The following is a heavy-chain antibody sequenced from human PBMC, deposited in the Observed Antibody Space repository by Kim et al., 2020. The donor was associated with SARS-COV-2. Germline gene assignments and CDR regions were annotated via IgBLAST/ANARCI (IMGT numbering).Heavy chain of an antibody. V-gene: IGHV7-4-1*02. CDR3: ARAATMIVVGSGTFLDY. CDR2: INTNTGNP. CDR1: GYTFTSYA. D-gene: IGHD3-22*01. Sequence: ASVKVSCKASGYTFTSYAMNWVRQAPGQGLEWMGWINTNTGNPTYAQGFTGRFVFSLDTSVSTAYLQISSLKAEDTAVYYCARAATMIVVGSGTFLDYWGQGTLVTVSS. J-gene: IGHJ4*02.